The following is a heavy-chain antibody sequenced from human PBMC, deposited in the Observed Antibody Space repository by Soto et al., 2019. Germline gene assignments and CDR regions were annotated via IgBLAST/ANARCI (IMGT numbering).Heavy chain of an antibody. CDR3: ARAPRGYDSSGDDDFDI. CDR2: ISSSSSTI. J-gene: IGHJ3*02. V-gene: IGHV3-48*02. CDR1: GFTFSSYS. D-gene: IGHD3-22*01. Sequence: GGSLRLSCAASGFTFSSYSMNWVRQAPGKGLEWVSYISSSSSTIYYADSVKGRFTISRDNARNSLYLQMNSLRDEDTAVYYCARAPRGYDSSGDDDFDICGPGTIVAV.